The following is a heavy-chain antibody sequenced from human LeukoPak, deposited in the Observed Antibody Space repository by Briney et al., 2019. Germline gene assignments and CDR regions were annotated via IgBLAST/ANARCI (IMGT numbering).Heavy chain of an antibody. CDR1: GDSISTSSYY. Sequence: SETLSLTCTVSGDSISTSSYYSGWIRQPPGKGLEWIGSVYYSGSSYYNPSLKSRVTMSVDTSKNQFSLMLSSVSAADTAVYYCARHNYRSVSHDYWGQGTLVTVSS. CDR2: VYYSGSS. CDR3: ARHNYRSVSHDY. V-gene: IGHV4-39*01. J-gene: IGHJ4*02. D-gene: IGHD3-10*01.